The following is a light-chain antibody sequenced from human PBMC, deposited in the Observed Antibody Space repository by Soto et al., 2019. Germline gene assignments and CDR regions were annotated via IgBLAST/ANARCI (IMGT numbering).Light chain of an antibody. CDR2: AAS. CDR1: QGTSSD. CDR3: QQYNSYSA. J-gene: IGKJ4*01. Sequence: AIRMTQSPSSFSASRGDRVTITCRASQGTSSDLAWSTPKPGKAPKTLIYAASTLQSGVPSRFSVSGSGTEFTLTISSLQPEDFATYDCQQYNSYSAFGGGTKVDIK. V-gene: IGKV1-8*01.